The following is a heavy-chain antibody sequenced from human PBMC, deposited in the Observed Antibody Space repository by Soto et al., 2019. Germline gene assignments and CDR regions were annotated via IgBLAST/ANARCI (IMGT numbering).Heavy chain of an antibody. CDR3: ARGQRFSDWFDP. Sequence: ETLSLTCSVSGGTISGYHWTWIRQPAGKGLEWIGRIYSSGNTKYNPPLQSRVTMSLDTSNNQFSLRLTSVTAADTAVYYCARGQRFSDWFDPWGQGTLVPVSS. D-gene: IGHD3-3*01. V-gene: IGHV4-4*07. CDR1: GGTISGYH. J-gene: IGHJ5*02. CDR2: IYSSGNT.